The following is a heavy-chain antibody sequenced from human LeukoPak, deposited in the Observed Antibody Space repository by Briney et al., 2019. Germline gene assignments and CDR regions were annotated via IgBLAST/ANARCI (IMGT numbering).Heavy chain of an antibody. CDR2: IYTSGST. Sequence: SETLSLTCTVSGGSISSYYWSWIRQPAGKGLEWIGRIYTSGSTNYNPSLKSRVTMSVDTSKNQFSLKLSSVTAADTAVYYCARGARSIAAATYYYYYMDVWGKGTTVTVSS. CDR3: ARGARSIAAATYYYYYMDV. D-gene: IGHD6-13*01. J-gene: IGHJ6*03. CDR1: GGSISSYY. V-gene: IGHV4-4*07.